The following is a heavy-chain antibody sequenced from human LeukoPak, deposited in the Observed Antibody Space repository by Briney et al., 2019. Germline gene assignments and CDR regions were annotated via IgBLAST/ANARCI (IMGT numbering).Heavy chain of an antibody. CDR3: ARGPGSRGIFDY. J-gene: IGHJ4*02. V-gene: IGHV3-53*01. CDR1: GFSVSAHY. CDR2: LYTGGDT. Sequence: GGSLRLSCAVSGFSVSAHYMSWVRQAPGKGLECVSFLYTGGDTYHADSVKGRFTISRDNSKNTLYLQMNGLRAEDTAVYYCARGPGSRGIFDYWGQGTLVTVSS. D-gene: IGHD3-10*01.